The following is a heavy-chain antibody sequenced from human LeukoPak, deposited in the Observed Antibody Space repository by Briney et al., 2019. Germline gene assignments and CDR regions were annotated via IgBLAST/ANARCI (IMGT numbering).Heavy chain of an antibody. CDR2: VNLQGST. CDR1: GGSISDTNW. J-gene: IGHJ4*02. Sequence: SETLSLTCGVSGGSISDTNWWTWFRQPPGKGLEWIGEVNLQGSTNYNPSLKSRVTISLDTSNNQFSLKLTSVTAADTAVYYCARSRGDSTGWYTFDYWGQGTLVTVSS. D-gene: IGHD6-19*01. V-gene: IGHV4-4*02. CDR3: ARSRGDSTGWYTFDY.